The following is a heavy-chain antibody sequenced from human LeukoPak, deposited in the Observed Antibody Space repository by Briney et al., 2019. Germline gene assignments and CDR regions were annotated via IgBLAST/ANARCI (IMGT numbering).Heavy chain of an antibody. Sequence: GGSLRLSCAASGFTFSSYAMHWVRQAPGKGLEWVAVISYDGSNKYYADSVKGRFTISRDNAKNSLYLQMNSLRAEDTAVYYCARTSRRIAAAGLYFDYWGQGTLVTVSS. D-gene: IGHD6-13*01. CDR2: ISYDGSNK. CDR3: ARTSRRIAAAGLYFDY. CDR1: GFTFSSYA. V-gene: IGHV3-30-3*01. J-gene: IGHJ4*02.